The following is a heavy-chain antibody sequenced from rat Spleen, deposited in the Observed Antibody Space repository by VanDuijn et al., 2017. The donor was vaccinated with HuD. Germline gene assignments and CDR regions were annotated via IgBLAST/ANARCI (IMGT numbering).Heavy chain of an antibody. CDR3: ARHRNYGGQDWYFDF. D-gene: IGHD1-11*01. Sequence: EVQLVESGGGLVQPGRSLKLSCAASGFTFSDYYMAWVRQAPKKGLEWVASISYEGSSTYYGDSVKGRFTISRDNAKSTLYLQMNSLRSEDTATYYCARHRNYGGQDWYFDFWGQGASVTVSS. CDR2: ISYEGSST. CDR1: GFTFSDYY. J-gene: IGHJ4*01. V-gene: IGHV5-22*01.